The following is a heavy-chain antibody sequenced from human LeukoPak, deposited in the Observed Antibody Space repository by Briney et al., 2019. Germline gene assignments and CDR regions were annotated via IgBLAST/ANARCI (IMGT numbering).Heavy chain of an antibody. J-gene: IGHJ6*03. V-gene: IGHV3-7*01. Sequence: GGSPRLSCAASGFTFSSYWMNWVRQAPGKGLEWVANIKQDGSEKYYVDSMKGRFTISRDNAKNSLYLQMNSLRADDTAVYYCARDYRPLLYYMDVWGKGTTVTVSS. CDR1: GFTFSSYW. CDR3: ARDYRPLLYYMDV. D-gene: IGHD2-21*02. CDR2: IKQDGSEK.